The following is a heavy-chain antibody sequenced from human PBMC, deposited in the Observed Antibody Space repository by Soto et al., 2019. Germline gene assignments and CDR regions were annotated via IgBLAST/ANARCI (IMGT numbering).Heavy chain of an antibody. Sequence: SETLSLTCAVYGGSFSGYYWSWIRQPPGKGLEWIGEINHSGSTNCNPSLKSRVTISVDTSKNQFSLKLSSVTAADTAVYYCARGRPGVTNYYFDYWGQGTLVTVSS. J-gene: IGHJ4*02. CDR2: INHSGST. CDR3: ARGRPGVTNYYFDY. V-gene: IGHV4-34*01. CDR1: GGSFSGYY. D-gene: IGHD4-17*01.